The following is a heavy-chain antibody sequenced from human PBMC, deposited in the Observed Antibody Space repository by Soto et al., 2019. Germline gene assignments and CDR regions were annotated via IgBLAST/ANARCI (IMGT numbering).Heavy chain of an antibody. CDR3: AREGSDYVPYFDY. CDR1: GGTFSSYA. Sequence: SVKVSCKASGGTFSSYAISWVRQAPGQGLEWMGGIIPIFGTANYAQKFQGRVTITADESTSTAYMELSSLRSEDTDVYYCAREGSDYVPYFDYWGQGTLVTVSS. D-gene: IGHD4-17*01. J-gene: IGHJ4*02. V-gene: IGHV1-69*13. CDR2: IIPIFGTA.